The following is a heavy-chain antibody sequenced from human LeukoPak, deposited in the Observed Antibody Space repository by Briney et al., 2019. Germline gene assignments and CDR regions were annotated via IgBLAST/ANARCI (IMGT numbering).Heavy chain of an antibody. CDR3: AKDLYDYESSGHPR. Sequence: GGSLRLSCAASGFTFSSYSMNWVRQAPGKGLEWVSSISTSSSYIYYADSVKGRFTISRDNARNSLYLQMNSLRAEDTAVYYLAKDLYDYESSGHPRWGQGILVTVYS. CDR1: GFTFSSYS. V-gene: IGHV3-21*01. CDR2: ISTSSSYI. J-gene: IGHJ4*02. D-gene: IGHD3-22*01.